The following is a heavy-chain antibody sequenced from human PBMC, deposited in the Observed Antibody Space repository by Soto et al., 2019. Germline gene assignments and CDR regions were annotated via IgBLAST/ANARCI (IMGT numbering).Heavy chain of an antibody. CDR2: IYYSGST. V-gene: IGHV4-59*01. D-gene: IGHD2-2*01. Sequence: PSETLSLTCTVSGGSISSYYWSWIRQPPGKGLEWIGYIYYSGSTNYNPSLKSRVTISVDTSKNQFSLKLSSVTAADTAVYYCARNAPKNIVVVTAALDYWGQGTLVTVSS. CDR3: ARNAPKNIVVVTAALDY. J-gene: IGHJ4*02. CDR1: GGSISSYY.